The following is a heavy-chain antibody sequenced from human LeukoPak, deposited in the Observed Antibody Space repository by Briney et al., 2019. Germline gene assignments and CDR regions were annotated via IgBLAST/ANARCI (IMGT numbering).Heavy chain of an antibody. J-gene: IGHJ4*02. CDR1: GYTFTGYY. V-gene: IGHV1-69*05. CDR2: IIPIFGTA. CDR3: ATPTY. Sequence: SVEVSCKASGYTFTGYYMHWVRQAPGQGLEWMGRIIPIFGTANYAQKFQGRVTITTDESMSTAYMELSSLRSEDTAVYYCATPTYWGQGTLVTVSS.